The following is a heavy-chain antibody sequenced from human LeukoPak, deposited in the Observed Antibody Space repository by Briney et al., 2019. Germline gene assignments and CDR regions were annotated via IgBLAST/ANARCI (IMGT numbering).Heavy chain of an antibody. CDR2: ITGDGSGA. CDR1: GFTFSSYW. Sequence: GGSLRLSCAASGFTFSSYWMHWVRHAPGKGLVWDSRITGDGSGANYADSVKGRFTISRDNAKNTLYLQMNSLRAEDTAVYYCARFAVTTAGDYWGQGTLVTVSS. J-gene: IGHJ4*02. D-gene: IGHD1-1*01. CDR3: ARFAVTTAGDY. V-gene: IGHV3-74*01.